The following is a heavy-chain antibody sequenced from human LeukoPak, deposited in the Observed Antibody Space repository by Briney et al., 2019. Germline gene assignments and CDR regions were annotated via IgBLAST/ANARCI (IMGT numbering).Heavy chain of an antibody. J-gene: IGHJ4*02. CDR1: GFTFSSYA. CDR2: ISYDGSNK. Sequence: GRSLRLSCAASGFTFSSYAMHWVRQAPGKGLEWVAVISYDGSNKYYADSVKGRFTISRDNSKNTLYLQMNGLRAEDTAVYYCAKGLTRWRFDYWGQGTLVTVSS. D-gene: IGHD1-1*01. CDR3: AKGLTRWRFDY. V-gene: IGHV3-30-3*01.